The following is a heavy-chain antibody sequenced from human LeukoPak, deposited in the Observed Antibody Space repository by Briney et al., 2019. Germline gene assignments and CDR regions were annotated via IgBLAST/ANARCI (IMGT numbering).Heavy chain of an antibody. CDR3: ARDEVGATTDPFDI. D-gene: IGHD1-26*01. V-gene: IGHV3-21*01. CDR2: ISSSSAYI. CDR1: GFTLSSYS. Sequence: NPGGSLRLSRAASGFTLSSYSMNWVRQAPGKGLEWVSSISSSSAYIHYADSVKGRFTISRDNAKNSLYLQMNSLRAEDTAVYYCARDEVGATTDPFDIWGLGTMVTVSS. J-gene: IGHJ3*02.